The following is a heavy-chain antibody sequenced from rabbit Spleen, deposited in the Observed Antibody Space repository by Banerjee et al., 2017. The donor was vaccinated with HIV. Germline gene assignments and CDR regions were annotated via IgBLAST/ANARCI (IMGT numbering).Heavy chain of an antibody. V-gene: IGHV1S45*01. CDR3: ARTYGGDGYDAFFTL. CDR2: IDPVFGST. CDR1: GFDFSSNAV. Sequence: QEQLVESGGDLVKPGASLTLTCTASGFDFSSNAVCWVRQAPGKGLEWIACIDPVFGSTYYATWAKGRFTISETSSTAVTLQMTSLTAADTATYFCARTYGGDGYDAFFTLWGQGTLVTVS. J-gene: IGHJ4*01. D-gene: IGHD6-1*01.